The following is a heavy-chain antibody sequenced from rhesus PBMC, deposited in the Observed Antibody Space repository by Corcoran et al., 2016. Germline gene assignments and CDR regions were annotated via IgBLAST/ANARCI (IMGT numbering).Heavy chain of an antibody. D-gene: IGHD5-24*01. CDR3: ASTTVGTVKYFDY. CDR1: GGSISSGY. Sequence: QLQLQESGPGLVKPSETLSVTCAVSGGSISSGYWSWIRQAPGKGLEWIGYIYGSGFSTNYNPSLKCRVTLAVDTSKNQLSLKLSSVTAADTAVYYCASTTVGTVKYFDYWGQGVLVTVSS. V-gene: IGHV4-169*02. J-gene: IGHJ4*01. CDR2: IYGSGFST.